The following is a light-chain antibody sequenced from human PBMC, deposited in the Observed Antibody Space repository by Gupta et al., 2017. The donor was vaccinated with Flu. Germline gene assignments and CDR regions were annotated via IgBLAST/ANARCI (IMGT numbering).Light chain of an antibody. CDR1: SSNIGDNP. J-gene: IGLJ2*01. V-gene: IGLV1-44*01. CDR3: DAGDAIHRVFV. CDR2: SNS. Sequence: RVTISCFGGSSNIGDNPVNWYRQLPDAAPNLRFYSNSRRHSGVPDRFSGSKAGTSATPTTIGLQAGEEADDYCDAGDAIHRVFVFGVGTKLTVL.